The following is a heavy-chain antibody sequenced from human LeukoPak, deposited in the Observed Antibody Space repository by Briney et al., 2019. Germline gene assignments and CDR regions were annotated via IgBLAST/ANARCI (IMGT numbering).Heavy chain of an antibody. CDR1: GGSFSGYY. CDR2: IYTSGST. Sequence: SETLSLTCAVYGGSFSGYYWSWIRQPPGKGLEWIGRIYTSGSTNYNPSLKSRVTISVDTSKNQFSLKLSSVTAADTAVYYCAVCGGDCDYYYYYMDVWGKGTTVTVSS. D-gene: IGHD2-21*02. CDR3: AVCGGDCDYYYYYMDV. J-gene: IGHJ6*03. V-gene: IGHV4-4*08.